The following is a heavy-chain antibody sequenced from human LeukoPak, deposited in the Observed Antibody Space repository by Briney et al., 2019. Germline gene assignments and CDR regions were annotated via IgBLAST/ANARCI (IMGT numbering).Heavy chain of an antibody. CDR2: IYHSGST. CDR3: ARVVVVPAARNNWFDP. D-gene: IGHD2-2*01. J-gene: IGHJ5*02. CDR1: GGSISSSNW. Sequence: SGTLSLTCAVSGGSISSSNWWSWVRQPPGKGLEWIGEIYHSGSTNYNPSLKSRVTISVDTSKNQFSLKLSSVTAADTAVYYCARVVVVPAARNNWFDPWGQGALVTVSS. V-gene: IGHV4-4*02.